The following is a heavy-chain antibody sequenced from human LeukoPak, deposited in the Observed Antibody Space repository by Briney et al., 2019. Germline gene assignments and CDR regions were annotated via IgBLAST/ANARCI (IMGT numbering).Heavy chain of an antibody. CDR3: AIFPLNYAEYYSDY. Sequence: SETLSLTCTVSGGSISSYYWSWIRQSPGKGLEWIGYIYYRGSTSYSPSLKSRVTISVDTSKNQFSLKLRTVTAADTAVYYCAIFPLNYAEYYSDYWGQGIHVTVSS. D-gene: IGHD2-2*01. CDR1: GGSISSYY. CDR2: IYYRGST. J-gene: IGHJ4*02. V-gene: IGHV4-59*08.